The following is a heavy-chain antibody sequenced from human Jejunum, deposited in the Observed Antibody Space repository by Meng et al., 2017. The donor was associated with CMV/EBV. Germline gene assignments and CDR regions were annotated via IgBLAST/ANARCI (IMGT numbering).Heavy chain of an antibody. CDR3: ARVMPFRGDIVVVPAARPNYYYYYGMDV. J-gene: IGHJ6*02. D-gene: IGHD2-2*01. CDR2: INPNSGGT. V-gene: IGHV1-2*02. Sequence: APGQGLEWMGWINPNSGGTNSAQKFQGRVTMTRDTSISTAYMELSRLRSDDTAVYYCARVMPFRGDIVVVPAARPNYYYYYGMDVWGQGTTVTVSS.